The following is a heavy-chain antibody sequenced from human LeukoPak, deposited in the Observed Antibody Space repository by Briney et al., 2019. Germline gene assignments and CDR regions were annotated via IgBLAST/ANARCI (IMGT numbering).Heavy chain of an antibody. CDR2: INHSGST. J-gene: IGHJ5*02. D-gene: IGHD3-3*01. V-gene: IGHV4-34*01. CDR1: GGSFSGYY. CDR3: ARRPTRVTIFGAGWFDP. Sequence: SETLSLTCAVYGGSFSGYYWSWIRQPPGKGLEWIGEINHSGSTNYNPSPKSRVTISVDTSKNQFSLKLSSVTAADTAVYYCARRPTRVTIFGAGWFDPWGQGTLVTVSS.